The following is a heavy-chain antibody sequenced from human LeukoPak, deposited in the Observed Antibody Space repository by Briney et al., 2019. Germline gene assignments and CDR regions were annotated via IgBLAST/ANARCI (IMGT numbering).Heavy chain of an antibody. CDR3: VRDRNPHYGMDV. CDR1: GFTFSSYS. Sequence: GGSLRLSCAASGFTFSSYSMNWVRQAPGKGLEWVANIKQDGSEKYYVDSVKGRFTISRDNAKNSLYLQMNSLRVEDTAMYYCVRDRNPHYGMDVWGQGTTVTVSS. CDR2: IKQDGSEK. D-gene: IGHD2/OR15-2a*01. V-gene: IGHV3-7*03. J-gene: IGHJ6*02.